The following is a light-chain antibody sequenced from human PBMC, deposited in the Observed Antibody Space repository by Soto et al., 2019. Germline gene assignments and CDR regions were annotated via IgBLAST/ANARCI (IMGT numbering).Light chain of an antibody. V-gene: IGKV3-20*01. Sequence: EIVLTQSPGTLSLSPGARATLSCRASQSISRRQLVRYQQKPGQAPRLLIYGVSTKATGIPDRFSGSGSGTDFTLTISRLEPEDFAVYYCQQYGPSSWTFGQGTKVEIK. J-gene: IGKJ1*01. CDR3: QQYGPSSWT. CDR2: GVS. CDR1: QSISRRQ.